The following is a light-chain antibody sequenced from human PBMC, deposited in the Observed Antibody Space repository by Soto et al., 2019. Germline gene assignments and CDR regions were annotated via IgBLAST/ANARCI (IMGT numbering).Light chain of an antibody. Sequence: EIVMRQSPATLSVSPGERATLSCRASQSLSGNLAWYQQKVGQPPRILIYGASTRATGIPARFSGSESGTEFTLTISSLQPEDFAAYYCQQYNNYPRTFGQGTKVDIK. CDR3: QQYNNYPRT. J-gene: IGKJ1*01. V-gene: IGKV3-15*01. CDR1: QSLSGN. CDR2: GAS.